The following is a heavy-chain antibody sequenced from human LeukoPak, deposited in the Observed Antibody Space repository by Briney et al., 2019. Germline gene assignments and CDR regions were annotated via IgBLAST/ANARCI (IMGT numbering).Heavy chain of an antibody. V-gene: IGHV4-39*01. CDR3: ARRGHITIFGVCDY. Sequence: PSETLSLTCAVSGGSISSSSYYWGWIRPPPGKGLEGIGSIYYSGSTYYTPSLKSRVTIYVYTSKNPFSLKLSSVSAADTVVFYCARRGHITIFGVCDYWGQGTLVTVST. D-gene: IGHD3-3*01. CDR2: IYYSGST. J-gene: IGHJ4*02. CDR1: GGSISSSSYY.